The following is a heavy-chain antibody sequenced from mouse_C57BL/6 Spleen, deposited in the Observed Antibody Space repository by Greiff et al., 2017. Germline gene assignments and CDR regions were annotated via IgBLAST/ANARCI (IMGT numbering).Heavy chain of an antibody. Sequence: DVMLVESGGGLVKPGGSLKLSCAASGFTFSSYTMSWVRQTPEKRLEWVATISGGGGNTYYPDSVKGRFTISRDNAKNTLYLQMSSLRSEDTALYYCARKEDYWGQGTTLTVSS. CDR2: ISGGGGNT. CDR3: ARKEDY. V-gene: IGHV5-9*01. J-gene: IGHJ2*01. CDR1: GFTFSSYT.